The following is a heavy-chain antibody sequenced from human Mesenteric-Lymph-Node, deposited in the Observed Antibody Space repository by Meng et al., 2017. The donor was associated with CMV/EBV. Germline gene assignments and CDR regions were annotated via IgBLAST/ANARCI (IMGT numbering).Heavy chain of an antibody. CDR1: GLTFSNFG. D-gene: IGHD5-18*01. Sequence: GGSLRLSCAASGLTFSNFGMHWVRQAPGKGLEWVAFIRHDESNKYYADSVKGRFTITRDNSENTLYLQMNSLRVEDTAVYYCARDLDTANMDVWGQGTTVTVSS. CDR3: ARDLDTANMDV. V-gene: IGHV3-30*02. J-gene: IGHJ6*02. CDR2: IRHDESNK.